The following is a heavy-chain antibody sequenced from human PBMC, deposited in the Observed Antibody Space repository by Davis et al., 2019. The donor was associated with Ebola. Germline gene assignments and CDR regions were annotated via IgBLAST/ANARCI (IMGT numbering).Heavy chain of an antibody. J-gene: IGHJ6*02. V-gene: IGHV3-30*18. D-gene: IGHD3-3*01. CDR3: AKSHRGYDFWSGYYTGMRYYYYGMDV. Sequence: GESLKISCAASGFTFSSYGMHWVRQAPGKGLEWVAVISYDGSNKYYADSVKGRFTISRDNSKNTLYLQMNSLRAGDTAVYYCAKSHRGYDFWSGYYTGMRYYYYGMDVWGQGTTVTVSS. CDR2: ISYDGSNK. CDR1: GFTFSSYG.